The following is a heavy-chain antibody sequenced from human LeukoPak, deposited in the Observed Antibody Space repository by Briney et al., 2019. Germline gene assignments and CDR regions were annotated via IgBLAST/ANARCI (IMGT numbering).Heavy chain of an antibody. CDR1: GFTVSTKY. D-gene: IGHD6-6*01. Sequence: GGSLRLSCAASGFTVSTKYMNWVRQAPGKGLEWVSSISGGSNYIYYADSVKGRLTISRDNAKNSLYLQMNSLRAEDTAVYYCAASYSSLSPNDYWGQGTLVIVSS. J-gene: IGHJ4*02. V-gene: IGHV3-21*01. CDR2: ISGGSNYI. CDR3: AASYSSLSPNDY.